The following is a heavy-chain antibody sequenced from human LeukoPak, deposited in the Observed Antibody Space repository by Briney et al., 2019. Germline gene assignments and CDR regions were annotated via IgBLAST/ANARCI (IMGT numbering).Heavy chain of an antibody. J-gene: IGHJ5*02. Sequence: PGGSLRLYCAASGFTFSSYWMSWVRQAPGKGLEWVANIKQDGSEKYYVDSVKGRFTISRDNAKNSLYLQMNSLRAEDTAVYYCAREGFWSGPNWFDPWGQGTLVTVSS. CDR3: AREGFWSGPNWFDP. D-gene: IGHD3-3*01. CDR1: GFTFSSYW. CDR2: IKQDGSEK. V-gene: IGHV3-7*01.